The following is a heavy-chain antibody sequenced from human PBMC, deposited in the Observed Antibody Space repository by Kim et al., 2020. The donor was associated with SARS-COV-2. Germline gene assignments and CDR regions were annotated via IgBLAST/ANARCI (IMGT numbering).Heavy chain of an antibody. V-gene: IGHV1-18*01. J-gene: IGHJ3*02. Sequence: KTKYAQDLQGRVPVTTDISTSTAYMELRSLRSDDTAVYYCARDSVNALDIWGQGTLVTVSS. CDR3: ARDSVNALDI. CDR2: KT.